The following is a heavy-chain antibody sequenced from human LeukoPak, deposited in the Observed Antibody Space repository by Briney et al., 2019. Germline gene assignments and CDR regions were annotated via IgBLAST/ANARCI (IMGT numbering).Heavy chain of an antibody. CDR3: AKGMTTVTMALDY. D-gene: IGHD4-17*01. J-gene: IGHJ4*02. CDR1: GFTVSSNY. CDR2: IYSGGST. Sequence: GGSLRLSCAASGFTVSSNYMSWVRQAPGKGLEWVSVIYSGGSTYYADSVKGRFTISRDNSKNTLYLQMNSLRAEDTAVYYCAKGMTTVTMALDYWGQGTLVTVSS. V-gene: IGHV3-53*01.